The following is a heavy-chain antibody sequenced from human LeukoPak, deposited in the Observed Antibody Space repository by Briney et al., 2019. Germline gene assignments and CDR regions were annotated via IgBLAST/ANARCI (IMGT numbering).Heavy chain of an antibody. Sequence: GASVKVSCKASGYTFTGYYMHWVRQAPGQGLEWMGRTNPNSGGTNYAQKFQGRVTMTRDTSISTAYMELSRLRSDDTAVYYCAREPLWNPTFYVWGSYRLNEAVFDYWGQGTLVTVSS. V-gene: IGHV1-2*06. CDR1: GYTFTGYY. CDR2: TNPNSGGT. CDR3: AREPLWNPTFYVWGSYRLNEAVFDY. D-gene: IGHD3-16*02. J-gene: IGHJ4*02.